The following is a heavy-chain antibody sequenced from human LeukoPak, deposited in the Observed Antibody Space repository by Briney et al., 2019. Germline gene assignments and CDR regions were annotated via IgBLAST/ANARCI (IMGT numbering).Heavy chain of an antibody. Sequence: GGSLRLSCAASGFTFSSYAMHWVRQAPGEGLEWVAVISYDGSNKYFADSVKGRFTISRDNSKNTLYLQMNSLRAEDTAVYYCAKGGLGFDYWGQGTLVTVSS. D-gene: IGHD6-25*01. V-gene: IGHV3-30*04. J-gene: IGHJ4*02. CDR1: GFTFSSYA. CDR3: AKGGLGFDY. CDR2: ISYDGSNK.